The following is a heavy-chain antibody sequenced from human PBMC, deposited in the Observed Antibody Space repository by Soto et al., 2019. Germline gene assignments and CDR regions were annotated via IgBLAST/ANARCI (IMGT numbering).Heavy chain of an antibody. V-gene: IGHV3-9*01. CDR2: ISWNSGSI. J-gene: IGHJ4*02. CDR1: GFTFDEYA. CDR3: AKDMGYDILTGYSDY. D-gene: IGHD3-9*01. Sequence: EVQLVESGGGLVQPGRSLRLSCAASGFTFDEYAMHWVRQAPGKGLEWVSGISWNSGSIGYADSVKGRFTISRDNAKNSLYLQMNSLRAEDTALYYCAKDMGYDILTGYSDYWGQGTLVTVSS.